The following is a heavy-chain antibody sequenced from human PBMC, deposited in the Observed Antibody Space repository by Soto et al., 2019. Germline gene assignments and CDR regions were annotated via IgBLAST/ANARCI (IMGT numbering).Heavy chain of an antibody. CDR2: IYYSGST. Sequence: SETLSLTCTVSGGSISSGGYYWSWIRQHPGKGLEWIGYIYYSGSTYYNPSLKSRVTISVDTSKNQFSLKLSSVTAADTAVYYCARESLHNWFDPWGQGTLVTVSS. CDR1: GGSISSGGYY. CDR3: ARESLHNWFDP. J-gene: IGHJ5*02. V-gene: IGHV4-31*03.